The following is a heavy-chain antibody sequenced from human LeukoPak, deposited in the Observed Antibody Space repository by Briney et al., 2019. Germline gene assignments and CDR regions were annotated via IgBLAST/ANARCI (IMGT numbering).Heavy chain of an antibody. CDR2: ISGSGGST. CDR3: AKEGISEPPFDP. CDR1: GFTFSSYG. J-gene: IGHJ5*02. D-gene: IGHD1-14*01. Sequence: GGSLRLSCAASGFTFSSYGMHWVRQAPGKGLEWISAISGSGGSTYYADSVKGRFTISRDNSKNTLYLQMNSLRAEDTAVYYCAKEGISEPPFDPWGQGTLVTVSS. V-gene: IGHV3-23*01.